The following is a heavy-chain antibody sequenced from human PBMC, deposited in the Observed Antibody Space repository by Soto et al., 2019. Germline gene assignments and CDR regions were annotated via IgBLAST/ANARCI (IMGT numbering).Heavy chain of an antibody. CDR3: AKVTAGFHDAMDI. CDR1: GFTFSSYS. Sequence: PGGSLRLSCAASGFTFSSYSMTWVRQAPGKGLEWVSRISGSGGSRYDADSVKGRFTISRDNSKNTLYLQMNNLRSEDTAVYYCAKVTAGFHDAMDIWGRGTTVTVSS. CDR2: ISGSGGSR. D-gene: IGHD3-10*01. J-gene: IGHJ6*02. V-gene: IGHV3-23*01.